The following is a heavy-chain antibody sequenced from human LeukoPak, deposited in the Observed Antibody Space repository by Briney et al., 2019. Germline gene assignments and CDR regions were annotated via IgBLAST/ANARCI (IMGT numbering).Heavy chain of an antibody. Sequence: GGSLLLSCAASGFTFSDYYMSWIRQAPGKGLEWVSYICDSGRTIYYAYSVKGRFTISRDNAKNSVYLQMNNLRAEDTAVYYCARDRLGDYDHSGYYDKWGQGTLVTVSS. CDR1: GFTFSDYY. CDR3: ARDRLGDYDHSGYYDK. V-gene: IGHV3-11*01. J-gene: IGHJ4*02. D-gene: IGHD3-22*01. CDR2: ICDSGRTI.